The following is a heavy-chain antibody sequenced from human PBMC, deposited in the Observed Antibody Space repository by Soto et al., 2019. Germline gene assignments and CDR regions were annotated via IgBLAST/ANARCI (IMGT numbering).Heavy chain of an antibody. CDR3: TRVRPHYYDSSGYYHYDASDI. CDR1: GFTFGDYA. Sequence: GSLRLSCTASGFTFGDYAMSWVRQAPGKGLEWVGFIRSKAYGGTTDYAASVKGRFTISRDDSKSIAYLQMNSLKTEDTAVYYCTRVRPHYYDSSGYYHYDASDIWGQGTMVTVSS. CDR2: IRSKAYGGTT. V-gene: IGHV3-49*04. D-gene: IGHD3-22*01. J-gene: IGHJ3*02.